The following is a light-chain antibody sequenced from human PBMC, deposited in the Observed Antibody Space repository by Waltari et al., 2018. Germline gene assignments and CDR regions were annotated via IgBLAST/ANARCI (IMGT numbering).Light chain of an antibody. CDR2: DAS. CDR1: QSVSSY. CDR3: QQRSNWPT. Sequence: ELVLTHSPATLSLSPGERATLSCRASQSVSSYLAWYHHKHGQAPSLLIYDASNRATGSPARFSGSRSRTDFTLTISSLEPEDFAVYYCQQRSNWPTCGQGTRLEIK. V-gene: IGKV3-11*01. J-gene: IGKJ5*01.